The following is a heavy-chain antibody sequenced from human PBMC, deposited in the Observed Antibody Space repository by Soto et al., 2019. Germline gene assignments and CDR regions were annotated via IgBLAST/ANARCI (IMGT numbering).Heavy chain of an antibody. CDR1: GFTFSSYG. V-gene: IGHV3-33*01. Sequence: GGSLRLSCAASGFTFSSYGMHWVRQAPGKGLEWVAVIWYDGSNKYYADSVKGRFTISRDNSKNTLYLQMNSLRAEDTAVYYCASDFSPYGMDVWGQGTTVTVSS. CDR3: ASDFSPYGMDV. J-gene: IGHJ6*02. CDR2: IWYDGSNK.